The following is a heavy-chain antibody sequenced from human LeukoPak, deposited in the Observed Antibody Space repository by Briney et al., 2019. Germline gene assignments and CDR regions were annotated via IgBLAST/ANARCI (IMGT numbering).Heavy chain of an antibody. CDR1: GYTFTSYY. J-gene: IGHJ4*02. CDR3: ARDPLGWEYGSGSYCYFDY. V-gene: IGHV1-46*01. Sequence: ASVKVSCKASGYTFTSYYMHWVRQAPGQGLEWVGIINPSGGSTSYAQKFQGRVTMTRDTSTSTVYMELSSLRSEDTAVYYCARDPLGWEYGSGSYCYFDYWGQGTLVTVSS. D-gene: IGHD3-10*01. CDR2: INPSGGST.